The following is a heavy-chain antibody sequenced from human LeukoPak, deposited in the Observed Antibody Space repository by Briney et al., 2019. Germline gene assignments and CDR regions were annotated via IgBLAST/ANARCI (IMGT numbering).Heavy chain of an antibody. V-gene: IGHV4-34*01. Sequence: SETLSLTCAVYGGSFSGYYWSWIRQPPGKGLEWIGEINHSGSTNYNPSLKSRVTISVDTSKKQFSLKLSSVTAADTAVYYCARVDFWSGYYWIDPWGQGTLVTVSS. CDR2: INHSGST. CDR1: GGSFSGYY. J-gene: IGHJ5*02. D-gene: IGHD3-3*01. CDR3: ARVDFWSGYYWIDP.